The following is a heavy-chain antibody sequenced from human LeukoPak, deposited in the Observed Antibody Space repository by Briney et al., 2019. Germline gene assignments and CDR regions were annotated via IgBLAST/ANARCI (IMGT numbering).Heavy chain of an antibody. CDR2: IIPIFGTA. CDR1: GYSFTSYA. D-gene: IGHD3-22*01. CDR3: AADYYDSSGYLPTDP. Sequence: KISCKGSGYSFTSYAISWVRQAPGQGLEWMGGIIPIFGTANYAQKFQGRVTITADESTSTAYMELSSLRSEDTAVYYCAADYYDSSGYLPTDPWGQGTLVTVSS. J-gene: IGHJ5*02. V-gene: IGHV1-69*01.